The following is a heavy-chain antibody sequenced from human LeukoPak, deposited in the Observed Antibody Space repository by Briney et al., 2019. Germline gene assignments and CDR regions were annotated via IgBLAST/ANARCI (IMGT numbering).Heavy chain of an antibody. D-gene: IGHD1-26*01. Sequence: PGGSLRLSCAASGFTFDDYAMHWVRQAPGKGLEWVSGISWNSGSIGYADSVKGRFTISRDNAKNSLYLQMNSLRAEDTALYYCAKDMDSFSIVGAGDDAFDIWGQGTMVTVSS. J-gene: IGHJ3*02. CDR3: AKDMDSFSIVGAGDDAFDI. CDR1: GFTFDDYA. V-gene: IGHV3-9*01. CDR2: ISWNSGSI.